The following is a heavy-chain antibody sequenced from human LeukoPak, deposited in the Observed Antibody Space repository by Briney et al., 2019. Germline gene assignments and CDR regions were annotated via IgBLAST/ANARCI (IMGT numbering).Heavy chain of an antibody. CDR3: ASGYSYGLNAFDI. J-gene: IGHJ3*02. CDR1: GFTFSSYA. D-gene: IGHD5-18*01. Sequence: GGSLRLSCAASGFTFSSYAMHWVRQAPGKGLEWVAVISYDGSNKYYADSVKGRFTISRDNSKNTLYLQMNSLRAEDTAVYYCASGYSYGLNAFDIWGQGTMVTVSS. V-gene: IGHV3-30*04. CDR2: ISYDGSNK.